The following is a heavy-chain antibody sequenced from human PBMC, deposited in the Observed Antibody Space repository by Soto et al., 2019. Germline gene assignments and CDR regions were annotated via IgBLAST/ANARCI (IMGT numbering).Heavy chain of an antibody. J-gene: IGHJ4*02. V-gene: IGHV1-8*01. CDR3: ARGGPAAGFDY. CDR2: MNANSGGA. D-gene: IGHD6-13*01. Sequence: GASVKVSCRASGYTLTSLDIIWLRHATGQGLEWMGLMNANSGGAGYAQNFQGRVTLTRDTSMSTAYMELSGLRSEDTAIYYCARGGPAAGFDYWGQGTLVTVSS. CDR1: GYTLTSLD.